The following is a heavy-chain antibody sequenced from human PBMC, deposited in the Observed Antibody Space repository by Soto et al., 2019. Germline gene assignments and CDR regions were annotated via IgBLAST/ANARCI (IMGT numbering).Heavy chain of an antibody. CDR1: GGSISSAAYY. V-gene: IGHV4-31*03. Sequence: QVQLQESGPGLVKPSQTLSLTCTVSGGSISSAAYYWSWIRQHPGKGLEWIGYISHSGSTYYTPSLKTRVIISADTSKNQFSLNLTSVTAADTAVYYCAREYTYGSNVFVCWGQGALVTVSS. J-gene: IGHJ4*02. CDR2: ISHSGST. CDR3: AREYTYGSNVFVC. D-gene: IGHD5-18*01.